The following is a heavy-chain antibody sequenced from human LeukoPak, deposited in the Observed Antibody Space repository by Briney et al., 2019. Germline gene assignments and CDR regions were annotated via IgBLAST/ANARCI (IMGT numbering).Heavy chain of an antibody. CDR2: ISDSGGTT. D-gene: IGHD2-2*01. J-gene: IGHJ6*02. Sequence: PGGSLRLSCAASGFTFASYGMSWVRQAPGKGLEWVASISDSGGTTYYADSVKGRFTISRDNSKNTLYLQMNSLRAEDTAVYYCASQYCSSTSCYPFGGYYYYGMDVWGQGTTVTVSS. CDR1: GFTFASYG. CDR3: ASQYCSSTSCYPFGGYYYYGMDV. V-gene: IGHV3-23*01.